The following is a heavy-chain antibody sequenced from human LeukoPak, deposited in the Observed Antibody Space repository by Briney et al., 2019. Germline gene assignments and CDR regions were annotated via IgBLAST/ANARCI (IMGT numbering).Heavy chain of an antibody. J-gene: IGHJ3*01. CDR2: IYYSGST. CDR1: GDSISSYY. Sequence: SETLSLTCTVSGDSISSYYWSWIRQPPGKGLEWIGYIYYSGSTNYNPSLKSRVTISVDTSKNQFSLKLSPVTAADTAVYYCARDRLAMATWGQGTMVTVSS. V-gene: IGHV4-59*01. D-gene: IGHD3-16*01. CDR3: ARDRLAMAT.